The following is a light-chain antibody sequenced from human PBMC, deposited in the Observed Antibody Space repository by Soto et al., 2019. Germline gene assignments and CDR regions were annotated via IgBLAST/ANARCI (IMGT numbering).Light chain of an antibody. CDR1: QSLLHSNGYNY. CDR2: LGS. J-gene: IGKJ2*02. Sequence: DIVMTQSPLSLPVTPGEPASISCRSSQSLLHSNGYNYLDWYLQKPGQSPQLLIYLGSNRASGVPDRFSCSGSGTDFTLKISRVEAEDVGVYYCRQALQSPRTFGQGTKLEIK. CDR3: RQALQSPRT. V-gene: IGKV2-28*01.